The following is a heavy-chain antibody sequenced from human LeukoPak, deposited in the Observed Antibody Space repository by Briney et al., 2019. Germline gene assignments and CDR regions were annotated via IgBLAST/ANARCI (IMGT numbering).Heavy chain of an antibody. D-gene: IGHD1-1*01. Sequence: ASVKVSCKASGYTFTSYYMHWVRQAPGQGLEWMGIINPSGGSTSYAQKFQGRVTMTRDMSTSTVYMELSSLRSDDTAVYYCARDSTDWNDEDYWGQGTLVTVSS. CDR1: GYTFTSYY. CDR3: ARDSTDWNDEDY. CDR2: INPSGGST. V-gene: IGHV1-46*01. J-gene: IGHJ4*02.